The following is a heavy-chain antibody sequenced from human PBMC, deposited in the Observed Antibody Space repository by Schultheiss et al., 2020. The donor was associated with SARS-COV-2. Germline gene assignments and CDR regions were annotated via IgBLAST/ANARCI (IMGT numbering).Heavy chain of an antibody. CDR1: GFTFSSYW. V-gene: IGHV3-74*01. CDR2: INSDGSST. Sequence: GGSLRLSCAASGFTFSSYWMHWVRQAPGKGLVWVSRINSDGSSTSYADSVKGRFTISRDNAKNTLYLQMNSLRAEDTAVYYCAREQPRFIYGDYHWYFDLWGRGTLVTVSS. CDR3: AREQPRFIYGDYHWYFDL. J-gene: IGHJ2*01. D-gene: IGHD4-17*01.